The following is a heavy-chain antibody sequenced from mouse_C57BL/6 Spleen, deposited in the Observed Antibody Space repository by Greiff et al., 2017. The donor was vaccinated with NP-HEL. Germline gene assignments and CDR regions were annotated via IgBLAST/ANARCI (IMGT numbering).Heavy chain of an antibody. Sequence: VQLQQSGAELVKPGASVKISCKASGYTFTDYYIHWVKQRPGQGLEWIGKIGPGSGSTYYNEKFKGKATLTADKASSTAYMQLSSLTSADSAVYFGARGSDYYYGSNYPFDYWGQGTTLTVS. CDR2: IGPGSGST. J-gene: IGHJ2*01. D-gene: IGHD1-1*01. CDR3: ARGSDYYYGSNYPFDY. CDR1: GYTFTDYY. V-gene: IGHV1-77*01.